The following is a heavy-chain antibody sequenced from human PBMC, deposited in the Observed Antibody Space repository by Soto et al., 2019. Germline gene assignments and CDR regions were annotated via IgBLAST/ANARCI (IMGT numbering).Heavy chain of an antibody. D-gene: IGHD3-3*01. J-gene: IGHJ6*04. V-gene: IGHV1-69*06. CDR1: GGTFSSFA. CDR2: IIPIFGTA. Sequence: ASVKVSCKASGGTFSSFAISWVRQAPGQGLEWMGGIIPIFGTANYAQKFQGRVTITADKSTSTAYMELSSLRSEDTAVYYCASIYTIFGVADHYYYGMDVWGKGTTVTVSS. CDR3: ASIYTIFGVADHYYYGMDV.